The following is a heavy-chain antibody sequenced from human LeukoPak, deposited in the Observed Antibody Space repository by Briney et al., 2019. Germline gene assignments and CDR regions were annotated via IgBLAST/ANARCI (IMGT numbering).Heavy chain of an antibody. Sequence: GGSLRLSCAASGFTFSSYAMSWVRQAPGKGLEWVSTISGSGDRTYYADSVKGRFTLSRDSSKNTVYVQMNSLRAEDTAIYYCASIPAYYFESSRDYWGQGTLVTVSS. J-gene: IGHJ4*02. V-gene: IGHV3-23*01. CDR3: ASIPAYYFESSRDY. D-gene: IGHD3-22*01. CDR2: ISGSGDRT. CDR1: GFTFSSYA.